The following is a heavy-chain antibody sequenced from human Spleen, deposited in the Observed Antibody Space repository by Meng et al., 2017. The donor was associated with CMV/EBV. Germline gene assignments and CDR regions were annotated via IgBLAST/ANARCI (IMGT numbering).Heavy chain of an antibody. CDR2: INPGDSDT. V-gene: IGHV5-51*01. CDR3: ARQRNWYFDL. CDR1: GYSFSTYW. J-gene: IGHJ2*01. Sequence: GESLKISCKGSGYSFSTYWIGWVRQMPGKGPEWMGIINPGDSDTIYSPSFQDQVTISADKSINTAYLQWSSLKASDTAMYYCARQRNWYFDLWGRGTLVTVSS.